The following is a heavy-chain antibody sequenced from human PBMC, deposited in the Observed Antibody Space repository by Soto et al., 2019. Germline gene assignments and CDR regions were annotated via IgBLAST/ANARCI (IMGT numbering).Heavy chain of an antibody. J-gene: IGHJ5*02. CDR3: AVHMVRGVIRWFDP. CDR1: GGSISSGGYY. CDR2: IYYSGST. V-gene: IGHV4-31*03. D-gene: IGHD3-10*01. Sequence: QVQLQESGPGLVKPSQTLSLTCTVSGGSISSGGYYWSWIRQHPGKGLEWIGYIYYSGSTYYNPSLKSRVTIPVDTSKNQFSLKLSSVTAADTAVYYCAVHMVRGVIRWFDPWGQGTLVTVSS.